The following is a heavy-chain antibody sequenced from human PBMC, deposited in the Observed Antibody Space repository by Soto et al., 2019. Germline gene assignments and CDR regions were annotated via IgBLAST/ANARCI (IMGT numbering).Heavy chain of an antibody. CDR2: IYYSGST. Sequence: PSETLSLTCTVSGGSISSYYWSWIRQPPGKGLEWIGYIYYSGSTNYNPSLKSRVTISVDTSKNQFSLKLSSVTAADTAVYYCARGTSYYGSGSSTYYFDYWGQGTLVTVSS. CDR1: GGSISSYY. J-gene: IGHJ4*02. V-gene: IGHV4-59*01. D-gene: IGHD3-10*01. CDR3: ARGTSYYGSGSSTYYFDY.